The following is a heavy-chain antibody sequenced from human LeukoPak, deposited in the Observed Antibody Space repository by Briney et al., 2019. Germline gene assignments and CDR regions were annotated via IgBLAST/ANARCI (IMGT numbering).Heavy chain of an antibody. CDR2: ISGSGGST. J-gene: IGHJ4*02. V-gene: IGHV3-23*01. D-gene: IGHD2-2*01. CDR3: AKDLYCSSTSCPATFDY. CDR1: GFTFSSYA. Sequence: SGGSLRLSCAASGFTFSSYAMSWVRQAPGKGLEWVPAISGSGGSTYYADSVKGRFTISRDNSKNTLYLQMNSLRAEDTAVYYCAKDLYCSSTSCPATFDYWGQGTLVTVSS.